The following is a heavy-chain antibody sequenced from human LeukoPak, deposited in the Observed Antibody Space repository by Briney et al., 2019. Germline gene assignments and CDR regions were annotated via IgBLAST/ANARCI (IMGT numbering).Heavy chain of an antibody. D-gene: IGHD4-11*01. CDR2: IWYDGTNI. CDR1: GLILSSYG. V-gene: IGHV3-33*01. Sequence: GGSLRLSCAASGLILSSYGIHWVRQAPGKGLEWVAVIWYDGTNIYYGDSVKGRFSISRDNSKNTVYLQMDSLRAEDTAVYYCARDAGGAFGNYVSYFDYWGQGTLVTVSS. CDR3: ARDAGGAFGNYVSYFDY. J-gene: IGHJ4*02.